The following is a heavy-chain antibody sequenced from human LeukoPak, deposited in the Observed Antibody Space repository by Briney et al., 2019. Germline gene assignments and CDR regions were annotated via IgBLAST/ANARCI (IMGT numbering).Heavy chain of an antibody. D-gene: IGHD5-24*01. CDR3: AKVSLNNYYDY. CDR1: GFVFGDYA. CDR2: ISWNSVVK. J-gene: IGHJ4*02. Sequence: GRSLRLSCPASGFVFGDYAMHWVRQAPGKGLEWVSGISWNSVVKGYADSVKSRFTISRDNAKNSLYLQMNSLRAEDTALYYCAKVSLNNYYDYWGQGILVTVSS. V-gene: IGHV3-9*01.